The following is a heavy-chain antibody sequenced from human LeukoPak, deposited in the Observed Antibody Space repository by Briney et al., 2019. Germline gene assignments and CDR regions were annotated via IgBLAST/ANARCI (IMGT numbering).Heavy chain of an antibody. D-gene: IGHD6-6*01. CDR3: VRGGASRPDF. CDR2: IGWSGDNI. Sequence: GGSLRLSCAGSGFTFEDHAMHWVRQVPGKGLQWVSGIGWSGDNIGYADSVKGRFTISRDNAMNSLYLQLNSLRPEDTAVYYCVRGGASRPDFWGQGTLVTVSS. J-gene: IGHJ4*02. V-gene: IGHV3-9*01. CDR1: GFTFEDHA.